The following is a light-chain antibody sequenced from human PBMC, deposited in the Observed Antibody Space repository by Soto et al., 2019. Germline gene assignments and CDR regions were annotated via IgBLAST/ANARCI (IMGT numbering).Light chain of an antibody. Sequence: VMTQSPGTVSVFPGETVTLSCSASQSVSGYLDWFHQKPGQAPRLVLLRIFTRAIGVPARFSGSGSETEFTLTISGLQSEDSGVYYCLQHYSWPWTFGQGTKVDI. CDR3: LQHYSWPWT. CDR2: RIF. V-gene: IGKV3-15*01. CDR1: QSVSGY. J-gene: IGKJ1*01.